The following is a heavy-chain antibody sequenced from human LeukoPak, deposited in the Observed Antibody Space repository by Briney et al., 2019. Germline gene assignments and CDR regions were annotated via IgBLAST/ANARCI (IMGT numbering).Heavy chain of an antibody. D-gene: IGHD6-6*01. Sequence: GGSLRLSCAASGFTFSNAYMSWVRQAPGKGLEWVSVIYSGGSTYYADSVKGRFTISRDNSKNTLYLQMNSLRAEDTAVYYCARAVPQAAQSLQDYYGMDVWGQGTTVTVSS. CDR3: ARAVPQAAQSLQDYYGMDV. J-gene: IGHJ6*02. V-gene: IGHV3-66*01. CDR1: GFTFSNAY. CDR2: IYSGGST.